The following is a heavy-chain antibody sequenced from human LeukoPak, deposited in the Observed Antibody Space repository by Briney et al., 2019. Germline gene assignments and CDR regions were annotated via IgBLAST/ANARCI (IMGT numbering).Heavy chain of an antibody. J-gene: IGHJ4*02. CDR1: GSRFTSYW. CDR2: IYPGDSDT. V-gene: IGHV5-51*01. D-gene: IGHD3-3*01. Sequence: GESLKISSKGSGSRFTSYWIGWVRQMPGKGLEWMGIIYPGDSDTRYSPSFQGQVTISADKSISTAYLQWSSLKASDTAMYYCARLRRITIFGVATDFDYWGQGALVTVSS. CDR3: ARLRRITIFGVATDFDY.